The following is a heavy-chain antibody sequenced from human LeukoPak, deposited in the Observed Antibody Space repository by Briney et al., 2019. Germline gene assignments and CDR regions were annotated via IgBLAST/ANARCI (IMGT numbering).Heavy chain of an antibody. CDR3: ARHPSGRMWLQQGGWFDP. CDR1: GGSISSYY. CDR2: IYTSGST. J-gene: IGHJ5*02. Sequence: SETLSLTCTVSGGSISSYYWSWIRQPAGKGLEWIGRIYTSGSTNYNPSLKSRVTMSVDTSKNQFSLKLSSVTAADTAVYYCARHPSGRMWLQQGGWFDPWGQGTPVTVSS. V-gene: IGHV4-4*07. D-gene: IGHD5-24*01.